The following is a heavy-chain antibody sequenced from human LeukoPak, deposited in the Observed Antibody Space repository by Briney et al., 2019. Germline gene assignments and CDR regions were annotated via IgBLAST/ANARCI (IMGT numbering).Heavy chain of an antibody. CDR1: GLTFSSYD. J-gene: IGHJ4*02. CDR3: ARIGPGRDGSNSFDQ. D-gene: IGHD5-24*01. V-gene: IGHV3-21*01. Sequence: GGSLRLSCAASGLTFSSYDMTWVRQAPGKGLEYVSSINYNGIYIFYADSVKGRFTISRDNAKNSLYLEMNSLRVEDTAFYYCARIGPGRDGSNSFDQWGQGTLVIVSS. CDR2: INYNGIYI.